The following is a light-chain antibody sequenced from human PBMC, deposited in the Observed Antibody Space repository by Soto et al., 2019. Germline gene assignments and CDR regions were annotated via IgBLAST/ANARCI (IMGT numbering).Light chain of an antibody. CDR3: QQSYSTPWT. V-gene: IGKV1-39*01. CDR1: QSVSGW. Sequence: DIQMNQSPSTPSASVGDTVTVTCRASQSVSGWLAWYQQKPGEAPKLLIYAASSLQSGVPSRFSGSGAGTDFTLTISSLQPEDFATYYCQQSYSTPWTFGQGTKGDNK. J-gene: IGKJ1*01. CDR2: AAS.